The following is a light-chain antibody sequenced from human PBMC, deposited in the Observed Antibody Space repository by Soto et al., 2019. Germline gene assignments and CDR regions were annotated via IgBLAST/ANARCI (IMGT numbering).Light chain of an antibody. CDR1: NSNIGAGHD. Sequence: QSVLTQPPSVSGAPGQGVSISCTGANSNIGAGHDVHWYQQLPGAAPKLLIFDTHNRPSEVTDRFSGTKVGTSATVALTGHQPDDEAEYQCQWYDYRRSGSEVFGGGTQLTVL. CDR3: QWYDYRRSGSEV. J-gene: IGLJ2*01. V-gene: IGLV1-40*01. CDR2: DTH.